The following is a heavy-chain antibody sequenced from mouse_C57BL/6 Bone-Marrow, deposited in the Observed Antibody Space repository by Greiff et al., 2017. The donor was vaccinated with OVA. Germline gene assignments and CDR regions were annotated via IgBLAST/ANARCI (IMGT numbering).Heavy chain of an antibody. Sequence: QVQLQHPGAELVKPGASVKLSCKASGYTFTSYWMHWVKQRPGRGLEWIGRIDPNSGGTKYNEKFKSKATLTVDKPSSTAYMQLSSLTSEDSAVYYCARSSDGYYPHWYFDVWGTGTTVTVSS. CDR1: GYTFTSYW. J-gene: IGHJ1*03. CDR3: ARSSDGYYPHWYFDV. CDR2: IDPNSGGT. D-gene: IGHD2-3*01. V-gene: IGHV1-72*01.